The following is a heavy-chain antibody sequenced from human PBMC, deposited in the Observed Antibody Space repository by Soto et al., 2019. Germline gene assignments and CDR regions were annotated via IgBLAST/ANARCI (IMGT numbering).Heavy chain of an antibody. V-gene: IGHV3-9*01. CDR1: GFTFDDYA. D-gene: IGHD3-10*01. J-gene: IGHJ4*02. CDR3: AKGITMIRGAIDH. Sequence: EVQLVESGGGLVQPGRSLRLSCAASGFTFDDYAMHWVWQVPGKGLEWVSGISWNSAFIGYADSVKGRFTISRDNAKNSLYLQMYSLRAEDTAFYYCAKGITMIRGAIDHWGQGTLVTVSS. CDR2: ISWNSAFI.